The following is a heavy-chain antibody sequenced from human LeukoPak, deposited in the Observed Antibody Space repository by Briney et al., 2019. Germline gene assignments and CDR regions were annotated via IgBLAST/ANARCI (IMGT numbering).Heavy chain of an antibody. Sequence: ASVKVSCKASGYTFTSYDFNWLRQATGQGLEWMGGIIPIFGTANYAQKFQGRVTITADESTSTAYMELSSLRSEDTAVYYCARDSESSGYYDLGYWGQGTLVTVSS. CDR3: ARDSESSGYYDLGY. J-gene: IGHJ4*02. V-gene: IGHV1-69*13. CDR2: IIPIFGTA. CDR1: GYTFTSYD. D-gene: IGHD3-22*01.